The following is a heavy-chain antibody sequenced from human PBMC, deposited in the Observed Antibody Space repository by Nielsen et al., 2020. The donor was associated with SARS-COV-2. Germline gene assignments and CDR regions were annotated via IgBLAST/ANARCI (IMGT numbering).Heavy chain of an antibody. V-gene: IGHV1-2*02. CDR1: GYTFTGYY. CDR2: INPNSGGT. J-gene: IGHJ6*02. CDR3: ARVVDPGYYYYGMDV. Sequence: ASVKVSCKASGYTFTGYYMHWVRQAPGQGHEWMGWINPNSGGTNYAQKFQGRVTMTRDTSISTAYMELSRLRSDDTAVYYCARVVDPGYYYYGMDVWGQGTTVTVSS. D-gene: IGHD5-18*01.